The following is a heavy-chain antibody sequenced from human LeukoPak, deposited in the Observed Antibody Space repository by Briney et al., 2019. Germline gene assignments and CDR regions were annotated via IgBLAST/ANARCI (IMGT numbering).Heavy chain of an antibody. CDR2: INSDGSST. J-gene: IGHJ5*02. Sequence: GGSLRLSCAASGFTFSNYWMHWVRQAPGKGLVWVSRINSDGSSTSYADSVKGRFTISRDNAKNTLYLQMNSLRAEDTAVYYCAREIIAVAGYPPGGFDPWGQGTLVTVSS. D-gene: IGHD6-19*01. CDR3: AREIIAVAGYPPGGFDP. V-gene: IGHV3-74*01. CDR1: GFTFSNYW.